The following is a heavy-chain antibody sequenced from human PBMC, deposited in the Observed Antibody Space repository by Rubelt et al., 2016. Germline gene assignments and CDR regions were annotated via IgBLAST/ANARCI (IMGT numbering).Heavy chain of an antibody. D-gene: IGHD2-8*01. Sequence: GWIRQPPGKGLEWIGEINHSGSTNYNPSLKSRVTISVDTSKNQFSLKLSSVTAADTAVYYCARVGGYCTNGVFCGAGTIKYYFDYWGQGTLVTVSS. V-gene: IGHV4-34*01. J-gene: IGHJ4*02. CDR3: ARVGGYCTNGVFCGAGTIKYYFDY. CDR2: INHSGST.